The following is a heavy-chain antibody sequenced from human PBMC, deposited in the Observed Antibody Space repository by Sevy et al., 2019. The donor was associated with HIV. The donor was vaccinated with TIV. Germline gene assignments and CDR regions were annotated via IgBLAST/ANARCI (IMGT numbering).Heavy chain of an antibody. CDR1: GGSLSGYQ. CDR2: IYDSGRT. J-gene: IGHJ4*02. V-gene: IGHV4-59*01. Sequence: SETLSLGCTVSGGSLSGYQWNWIRQPPGKGLEWIGYIYDSGRTNYNPSLKSRVTISVDSSKNQFSLNLNSVTAADTAVYYCARSLNNYDRRVYQMGLDYWGQGTLVTVSS. D-gene: IGHD3-22*01. CDR3: ARSLNNYDRRVYQMGLDY.